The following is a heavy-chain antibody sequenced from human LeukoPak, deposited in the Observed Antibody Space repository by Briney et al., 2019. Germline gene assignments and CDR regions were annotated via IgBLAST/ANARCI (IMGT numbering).Heavy chain of an antibody. CDR3: AREGASTVTTDYYYYYMDV. D-gene: IGHD4-17*01. Sequence: SETLSLTCTVSGGSISSYYWSWIRQPPGKGLEWIGYIYYSGSTNYNPSLKSRVTISVDTSKNQFSLKLSSVTAADTAVYYCAREGASTVTTDYYYYYMDVWGKGTTVTVSS. V-gene: IGHV4-59*01. CDR1: GGSISSYY. CDR2: IYYSGST. J-gene: IGHJ6*03.